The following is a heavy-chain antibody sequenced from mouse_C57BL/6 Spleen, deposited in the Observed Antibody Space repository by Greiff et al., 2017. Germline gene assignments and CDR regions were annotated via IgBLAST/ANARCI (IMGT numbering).Heavy chain of an antibody. CDR3: TKFYDYDETY. J-gene: IGHJ3*01. Sequence: EVQLVESGGGLVQPGGSMKLSCVASGFTFSNYWMNWVRQSPEKGLEWVAQIRLKSDNYATHYAESVKGRFTISRDESKRSVYLQMNNLRAEDTGMYYCTKFYDYDETYWGQGTLVTVSA. CDR2: IRLKSDNYAT. V-gene: IGHV6-3*01. D-gene: IGHD2-4*01. CDR1: GFTFSNYW.